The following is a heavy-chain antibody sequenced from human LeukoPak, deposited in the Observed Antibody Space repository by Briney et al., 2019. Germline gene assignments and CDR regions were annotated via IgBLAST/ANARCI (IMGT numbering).Heavy chain of an antibody. J-gene: IGHJ4*02. CDR1: GFTFSSYA. CDR3: ARDGQGWLMSIGYYYFDY. D-gene: IGHD2-15*01. Sequence: PGGSLRLSCAASGFTFSSYAMHWVRQAPGQGLEWVAVISYDGSNKYYADSVKGRFTISRDNSKNTLYLQMNSLRAEDTAVYYCARDGQGWLMSIGYYYFDYWGQGTLVTVSS. CDR2: ISYDGSNK. V-gene: IGHV3-30-3*01.